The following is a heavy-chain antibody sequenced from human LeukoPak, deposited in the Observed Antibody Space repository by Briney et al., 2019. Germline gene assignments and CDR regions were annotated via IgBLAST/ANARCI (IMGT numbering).Heavy chain of an antibody. Sequence: PSETLSLTCTVSGGSISSGDYYWSWIRQPPGKGLEWIGYIYYSGSTYYNPSLKSRVTISVDTSKNQFSLKLSSVTAADTAVYYCARETHSSGYGYWGQGTLVTVSS. J-gene: IGHJ4*02. V-gene: IGHV4-30-4*01. CDR3: ARETHSSGYGY. CDR2: IYYSGST. CDR1: GGSISSGDYY. D-gene: IGHD3-22*01.